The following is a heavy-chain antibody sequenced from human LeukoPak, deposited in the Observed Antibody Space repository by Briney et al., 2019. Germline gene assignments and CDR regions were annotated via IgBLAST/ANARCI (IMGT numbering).Heavy chain of an antibody. CDR2: INHSGST. J-gene: IGHJ4*02. CDR1: GGSFSGYY. Sequence: PSETLSLTCAVYGGSFSGYYWSWIRQPPGKGLEWIGEINHSGSTNYNPSLKSRVTISVDTSKNQFSLKLSSVTAADTAVYYCTRGPRLFDYWGQGTLVTVSS. V-gene: IGHV4-34*01. CDR3: TRGPRLFDY.